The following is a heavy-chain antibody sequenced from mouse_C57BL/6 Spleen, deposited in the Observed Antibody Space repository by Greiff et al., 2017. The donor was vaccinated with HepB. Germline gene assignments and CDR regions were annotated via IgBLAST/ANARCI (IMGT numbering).Heavy chain of an antibody. CDR2: INPNSGST. CDR1: GYTFTSYW. J-gene: IGHJ4*01. D-gene: IGHD2-4*01. CDR3: ARCAYSDYEKAMDY. Sequence: QVQLQQPGAELVKPGASVKLSCKASGYTFTSYWMHWVKQRPGQGLEWIGMINPNSGSTNYNEKFKSKATLTADKSSSTAYMQLSSLTSEDSAVYSCARCAYSDYEKAMDYWGPGTSVTVSS. V-gene: IGHV1-64*01.